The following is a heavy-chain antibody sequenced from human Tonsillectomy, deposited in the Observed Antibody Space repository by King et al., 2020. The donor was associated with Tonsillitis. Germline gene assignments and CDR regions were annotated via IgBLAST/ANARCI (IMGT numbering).Heavy chain of an antibody. J-gene: IGHJ5*02. CDR1: GGSISSGGYY. Sequence: VQLQESGPGLVKPSQTLSLTCTVSGGSISSGGYYWSWIRQHPGKGLEWIGYIYYSGSTYYNPSLKSRVTMSIDTSKNQFSLKLSSVTAADTAVYYCARDIGPYYYHSSGPLNPWGQGTLVTVSS. V-gene: IGHV4-31*03. CDR2: IYYSGST. D-gene: IGHD3-22*01. CDR3: ARDIGPYYYHSSGPLNP.